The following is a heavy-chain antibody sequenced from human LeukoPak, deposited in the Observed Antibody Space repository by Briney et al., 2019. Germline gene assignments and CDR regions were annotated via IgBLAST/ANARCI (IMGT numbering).Heavy chain of an antibody. V-gene: IGHV1-8*01. Sequence: ASVKVSCKASGYTFTSYEINWVRQATGQGLEWMGWRNPNRGNTGYAQKFQGIVTITRNTSISTAYMELSSVRSEDTGVYYCARIRANPYGSGSYLVLGYWGKGTLVTVSS. J-gene: IGHJ4*02. CDR2: RNPNRGNT. CDR1: GYTFTSYE. CDR3: ARIRANPYGSGSYLVLGY. D-gene: IGHD3-10*01.